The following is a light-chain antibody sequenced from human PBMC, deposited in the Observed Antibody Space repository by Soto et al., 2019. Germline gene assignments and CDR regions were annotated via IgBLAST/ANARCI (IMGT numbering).Light chain of an antibody. V-gene: IGLV2-14*01. CDR3: SSYRSSSTLYV. CDR2: DVS. Sequence: QSVLTQPASVSGSPGPSITISCTGTSSDVGGYNYVSWSQQHPGKAPKLIIHDVSNRPSGVSNRFSGSKSGNTASLTISGLQAEDEADYYCSSYRSSSTLYVVGTGTKLTVL. CDR1: SSDVGGYNY. J-gene: IGLJ1*01.